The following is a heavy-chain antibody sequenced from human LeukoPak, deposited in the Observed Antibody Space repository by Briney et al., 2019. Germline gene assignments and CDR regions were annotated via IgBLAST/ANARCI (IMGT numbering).Heavy chain of an antibody. CDR1: GLSFSRYY. Sequence: GGSLRLSCAASGLSFSRYYMSWVRQTPGKALEWISYIPTSGISVHYADSVRGRFTASRDDAKNSLHLQMDSLRVEDTAVYYCTRAEGLGPGAHFDQWGQGALVIVSS. J-gene: IGHJ4*02. CDR2: IPTSGISV. V-gene: IGHV3-11*01. CDR3: TRAEGLGPGAHFDQ.